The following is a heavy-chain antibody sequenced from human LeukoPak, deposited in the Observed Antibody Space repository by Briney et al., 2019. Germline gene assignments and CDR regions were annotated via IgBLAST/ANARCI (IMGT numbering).Heavy chain of an antibody. J-gene: IGHJ4*02. Sequence: SETLSLTCAVSGYSISSGYYWGWIRQPPGKGLEWIGYIFYSGNTNYNPSLKSRVSMSVDTSKNQLSLKLNSVTAADTAVYYCARAKKTVAGFFDFWGQGALVPVSS. V-gene: IGHV4-61*01. CDR2: IFYSGNT. CDR1: GYSISSGYY. D-gene: IGHD6-19*01. CDR3: ARAKKTVAGFFDF.